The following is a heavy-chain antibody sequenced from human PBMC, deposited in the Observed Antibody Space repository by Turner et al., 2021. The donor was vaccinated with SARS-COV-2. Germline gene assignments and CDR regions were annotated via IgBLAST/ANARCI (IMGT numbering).Heavy chain of an antibody. CDR1: GDSISSTPHY. CDR2: VHSSGNT. J-gene: IGHJ3*01. CDR3: ALNTTMIEVVTGAFDF. V-gene: IGHV4-39*02. D-gene: IGHD3-22*01. Sequence: QLQLQESGPGLVKPWETLSLTCFVSGDSISSTPHYWGWIRQPPGQALEWIAHVHSSGNTHYNPSLKSRVTLSVDTAKNHLSLELTSVTAADTAVYFCALNTTMIEVVTGAFDFWGQGTMVTVSS.